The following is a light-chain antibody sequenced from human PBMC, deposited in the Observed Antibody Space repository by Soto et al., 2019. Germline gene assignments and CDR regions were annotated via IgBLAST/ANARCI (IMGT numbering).Light chain of an antibody. Sequence: ELVLTQSPGTLSLSPGERATLSCRASQSVSSTYLAWYQQKPGQAPRLLIYDASSRATGIPDRFSGSGSGTDFTLTISGLEPEDFAVYYFLQYGSSPQGTFGQGNKVEIK. V-gene: IGKV3-20*01. CDR2: DAS. J-gene: IGKJ1*01. CDR3: LQYGSSPQGT. CDR1: QSVSSTY.